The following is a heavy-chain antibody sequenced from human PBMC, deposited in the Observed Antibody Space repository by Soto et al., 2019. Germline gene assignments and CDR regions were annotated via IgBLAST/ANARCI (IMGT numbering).Heavy chain of an antibody. Sequence: SETLSLTCTVSGGSFSSYYWSWIRQPPGKGLEWIGYIFYTGSTKYNPSLKSRVTISVDRSRNHFSLNLSSVTAADTAVYYCARDKGRYDSGMDVWGQGTTVTVSS. CDR2: IFYTGST. V-gene: IGHV4-59*01. CDR1: GGSFSSYY. CDR3: ARDKGRYDSGMDV. D-gene: IGHD3-9*01. J-gene: IGHJ6*02.